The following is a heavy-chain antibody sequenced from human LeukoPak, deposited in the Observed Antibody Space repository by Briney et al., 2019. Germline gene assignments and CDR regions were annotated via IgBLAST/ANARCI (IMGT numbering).Heavy chain of an antibody. D-gene: IGHD3-10*01. J-gene: IGHJ4*02. Sequence: SQTLSLTCTVSGGSISSGGYYWRWMRQHPGKGLEWIGYIYYSGSTYYNPSLKSRVTISVDTSKNQFSLKLSSVTAADTAVYYCARDRGRMVRGVIDYWGQGTLVTVSS. CDR3: ARDRGRMVRGVIDY. V-gene: IGHV4-31*03. CDR2: IYYSGST. CDR1: GGSISSGGYY.